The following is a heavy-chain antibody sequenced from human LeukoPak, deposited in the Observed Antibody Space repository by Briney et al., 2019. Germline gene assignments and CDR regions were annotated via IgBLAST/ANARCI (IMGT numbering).Heavy chain of an antibody. CDR3: ARRGLWTFLDP. V-gene: IGHV1-46*01. J-gene: IGHJ5*02. Sequence: ASVKVSCKASGYTFASYYMHWVRQAPGQGLEWMGIINPSGGSTSYAQKFQGRVTMTRDTSTSTVYMELSSLRSEDTAVYYCARRGLWTFLDPWGQGTLVTVSS. D-gene: IGHD2/OR15-2a*01. CDR1: GYTFASYY. CDR2: INPSGGST.